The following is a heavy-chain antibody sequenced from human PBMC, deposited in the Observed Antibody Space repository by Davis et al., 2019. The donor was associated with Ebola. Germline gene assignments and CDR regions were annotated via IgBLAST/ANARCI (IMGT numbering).Heavy chain of an antibody. J-gene: IGHJ3*01. CDR3: AKDTSNVWFDV. CDR2: LGLSADT. Sequence: GSLRLSCAASGFVFRNYVMSWVRQAPGKGLEWVSTLGLSADTYYADSVKGRFTISRDNSKNTLHLQMNSLRVEDTAIYYCAKDTSNVWFDVWGQGTMVTVSS. V-gene: IGHV3-23*01. D-gene: IGHD6-19*01. CDR1: GFVFRNYV.